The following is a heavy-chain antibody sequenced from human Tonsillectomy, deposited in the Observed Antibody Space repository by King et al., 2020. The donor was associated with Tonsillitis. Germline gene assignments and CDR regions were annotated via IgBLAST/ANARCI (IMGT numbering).Heavy chain of an antibody. Sequence: MQLQESGPGLVKPSETLSLTCTVSGGSISSYYWSWIRQPAGEGLEWIGRIYTSWSTNYNPSLKSRGTLSVDTSKNQFSLKLSSVTAADTSVYYCARDWDYGSGSASLDYWGQGTLVTVSS. CDR3: ARDWDYGSGSASLDY. D-gene: IGHD3-10*01. V-gene: IGHV4-4*07. CDR1: GGSISSYY. CDR2: IYTSWST. J-gene: IGHJ4*02.